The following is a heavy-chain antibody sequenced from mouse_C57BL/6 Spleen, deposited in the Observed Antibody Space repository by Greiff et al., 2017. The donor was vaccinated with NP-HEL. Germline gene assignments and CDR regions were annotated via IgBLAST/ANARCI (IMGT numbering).Heavy chain of an antibody. CDR2: IDPSDSET. CDR1: GYTFTSYW. CDR3: ARNYYGSGRYWYFDV. J-gene: IGHJ1*03. V-gene: IGHV1-52*01. D-gene: IGHD1-1*01. Sequence: VQLQQPGAELVRPGSSVKLSCKASGYTFTSYWMHWVKQRPIQGLEWIGNIDPSDSETHYNQKFKDKATLTVDKSSSTAYMQLSSLTSEDSAVYYCARNYYGSGRYWYFDVWGTGTTVTVSS.